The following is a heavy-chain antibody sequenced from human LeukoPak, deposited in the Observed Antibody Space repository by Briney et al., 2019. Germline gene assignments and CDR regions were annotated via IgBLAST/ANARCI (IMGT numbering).Heavy chain of an antibody. Sequence: ASVPVSCKASGFTFTSYGFSWVRQAPGQGIEWMGWISAYNGDTKYAQKFLGRVTMTMDTSTNTVYMELMSLRYDDTAMYYCARIRNYHLQEAVDIWGQGTMVTVSS. CDR2: ISAYNGDT. CDR3: ARIRNYHLQEAVDI. D-gene: IGHD4-11*01. J-gene: IGHJ3*02. V-gene: IGHV1-18*01. CDR1: GFTFTSYG.